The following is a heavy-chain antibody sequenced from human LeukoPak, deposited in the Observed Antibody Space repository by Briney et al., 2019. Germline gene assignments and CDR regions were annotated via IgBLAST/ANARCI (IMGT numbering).Heavy chain of an antibody. J-gene: IGHJ4*02. D-gene: IGHD2-15*01. V-gene: IGHV3-48*03. CDR1: GFTFSNYE. CDR2: ISSSGSKI. Sequence: GGSLRLSCAASGFTFSNYEMNWVRQAPRKGLEWVSYISSSGSKIYYADSVKGRFSISRDNAKNSLYLQMNSLRAEDTAVYYCARGPRDPTEFCSGGRCAPTYEVWGQGTLVTVSS. CDR3: ARGPRDPTEFCSGGRCAPTYEV.